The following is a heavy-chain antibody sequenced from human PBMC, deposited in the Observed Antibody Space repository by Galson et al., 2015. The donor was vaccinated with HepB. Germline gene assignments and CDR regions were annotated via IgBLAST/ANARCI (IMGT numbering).Heavy chain of an antibody. CDR3: ARRIDGYNYFDQ. V-gene: IGHV5-51*01. Sequence: QSGAEVKKPGESLKISCTGSGYTFTNYWIGWVRQMPRKGLEWMGIILPGDSDTRYSPSFQGQVTLSVDKSISTAYLQWSSLRASDTAMYYCARRIDGYNYFDQWGQGTLVTVPS. D-gene: IGHD5-24*01. J-gene: IGHJ4*02. CDR1: GYTFTNYW. CDR2: ILPGDSDT.